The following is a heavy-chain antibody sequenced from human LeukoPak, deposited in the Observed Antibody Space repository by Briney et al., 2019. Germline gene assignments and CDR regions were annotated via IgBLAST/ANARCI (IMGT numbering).Heavy chain of an antibody. CDR1: DGSITSSTYY. CDR3: GRSGGYSSRWRKWYFYH. CDR2: IYYSGST. J-gene: IGHJ4*02. Sequence: SETLCLTCTVSDGSITSSTYYWGWIRQPPGKGLEWIGSIYYSGSTYYNPSLKSRVTISVDTSKNQFSLKLSSVTAADTAVYYWGRSGGYSSRWRKWYFYHWGQGTLVTVSS. V-gene: IGHV4-39*07. D-gene: IGHD6-13*01.